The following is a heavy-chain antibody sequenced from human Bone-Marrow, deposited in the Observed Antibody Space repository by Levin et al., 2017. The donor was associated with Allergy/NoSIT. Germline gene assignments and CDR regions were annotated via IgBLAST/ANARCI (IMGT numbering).Heavy chain of an antibody. V-gene: IGHV3-9*01. CDR1: GFTFDDHA. Sequence: GGSLRLSCVASGFTFDDHAMHWVRQGPGRGLEWVSAITWNSVDVGYADSVKGRFTISRDNAKNSPYLDMKNLRPEDTAVYYCARDMIAARPYYGMDVWGRGTAVTVFS. J-gene: IGHJ6*02. CDR3: ARDMIAARPYYGMDV. D-gene: IGHD6-13*01. CDR2: ITWNSVDV.